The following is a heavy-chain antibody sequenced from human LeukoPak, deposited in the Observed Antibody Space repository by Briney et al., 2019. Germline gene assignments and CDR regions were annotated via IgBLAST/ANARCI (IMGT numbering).Heavy chain of an antibody. CDR1: GGSIDNYY. D-gene: IGHD1-14*01. CDR2: IFSSGST. V-gene: IGHV4-4*07. Sequence: PSETLSLTCTVSGGSIDNYYWSWIRQPAGKGLEWIGRIFSSGSTNYNPSLKSRVTISVDTSKNQFSLKLSSVTAADTAVYYCARERPMQPLFDPWGQGTLVTVSS. J-gene: IGHJ5*02. CDR3: ARERPMQPLFDP.